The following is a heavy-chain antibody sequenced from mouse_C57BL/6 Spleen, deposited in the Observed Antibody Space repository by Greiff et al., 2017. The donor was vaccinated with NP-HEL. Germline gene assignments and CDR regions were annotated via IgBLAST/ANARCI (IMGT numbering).Heavy chain of an antibody. CDR3: ARGGTGTLGNWYFDV. V-gene: IGHV1-52*01. J-gene: IGHJ1*03. CDR2: IDPSDSET. D-gene: IGHD4-1*01. CDR1: GYTFTSYW. Sequence: QVHVKQPGAELVRPGSSVKLSCKASGYTFTSYWMHWVKQRPIQGLEWIGNIDPSDSETHYNQKFKDKATLTVDKSSSTAYMQLSSLTSEDSAVYYCARGGTGTLGNWYFDVWGTGTTVTVSS.